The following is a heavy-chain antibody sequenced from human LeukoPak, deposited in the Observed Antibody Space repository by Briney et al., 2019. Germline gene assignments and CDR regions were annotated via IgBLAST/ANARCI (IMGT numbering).Heavy chain of an antibody. J-gene: IGHJ4*02. CDR3: AKGASTMVRGVITY. CDR2: ISWNSGSI. Sequence: GGSLRLCCAASGFTFDDYAMHWVRQAPGNGLEWVSGISWNSGSIGYADSMKGRFTISRDNAKNSLYLQMNSLRAEDTALYYCAKGASTMVRGVITYWGQGTLVTVSS. V-gene: IGHV3-9*01. CDR1: GFTFDDYA. D-gene: IGHD3-10*01.